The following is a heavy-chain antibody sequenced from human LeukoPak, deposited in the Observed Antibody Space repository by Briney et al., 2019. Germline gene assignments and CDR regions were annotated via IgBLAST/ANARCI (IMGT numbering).Heavy chain of an antibody. J-gene: IGHJ4*02. CDR1: GITFSNYW. D-gene: IGHD3-9*01. CDR2: IKQDGSEK. Sequence: GGSLRLSCAASGITFSNYWMNWVRQAPGRGLEWVANIKQDGSEKFYVASVTGRFTISRDNAKKSLYLQMNSLRAEDTAVYYCASGRGDILTGYYPFDYWGQGTLVTVSS. V-gene: IGHV3-7*02. CDR3: ASGRGDILTGYYPFDY.